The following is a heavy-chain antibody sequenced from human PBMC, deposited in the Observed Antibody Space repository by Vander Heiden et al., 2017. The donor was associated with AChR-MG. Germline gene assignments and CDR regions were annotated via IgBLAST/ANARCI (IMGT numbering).Heavy chain of an antibody. CDR2: INPDGSHI. J-gene: IGHJ4*02. D-gene: IGHD3-3*02. CDR1: PFTFRSQW. Sequence: EVHLVESGGGLVQPGGSLRLSCAASPFTFRSQWMHWARQAPGKGLEWVSRINPDGSHIAYADSVKGRFSISRDNAKNTLYLQMNSLRVEDTAVYYCATDAPGSIGDWGQGTLVTVSS. V-gene: IGHV3-74*01. CDR3: ATDAPGSIGD.